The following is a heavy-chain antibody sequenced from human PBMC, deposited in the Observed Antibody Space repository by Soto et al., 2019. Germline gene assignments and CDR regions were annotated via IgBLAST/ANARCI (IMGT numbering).Heavy chain of an antibody. Sequence: QLQLPESGSGLVKPSQTLSLTCAVSGGSISRGGYSWSWIRQPPGKGLEWIGYIYHSGSTYYNPSLKSRVTISVDRSKNQFSLKLSAGTAADTAVYYCARDPGLWGRGTLVTVSS. J-gene: IGHJ2*01. CDR3: ARDPGL. CDR1: GGSISRGGYS. CDR2: IYHSGST. V-gene: IGHV4-30-2*01.